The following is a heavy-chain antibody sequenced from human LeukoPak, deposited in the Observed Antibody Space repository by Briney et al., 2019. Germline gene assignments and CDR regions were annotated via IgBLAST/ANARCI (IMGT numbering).Heavy chain of an antibody. J-gene: IGHJ6*03. CDR3: ARVRGSTYYYYYMDV. D-gene: IGHD2/OR15-2a*01. CDR2: IKQDGSEK. V-gene: IGHV3-7*01. CDR1: GFTFSSYW. Sequence: PGGSLRLSCAASGFTFSSYWMSWVRQAPGKGLEWVSNIKQDGSEKYYVDSVKGRFTISRDNAKTSLYLQMNSLRAEDTAVYYCARVRGSTYYYYYMDVWGKGTTVTVSS.